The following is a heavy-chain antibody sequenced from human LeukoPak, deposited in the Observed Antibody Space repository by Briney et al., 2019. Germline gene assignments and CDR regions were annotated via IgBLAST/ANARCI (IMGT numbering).Heavy chain of an antibody. CDR2: VKQDGSEK. D-gene: IGHD6-19*01. CDR1: GFTFSSYA. J-gene: IGHJ4*02. CDR3: ARELAVTGPFDY. V-gene: IGHV3-7*01. Sequence: GGSLRLSCAVSGFTFSSYAMSWVRQAPGKGLEWVANVKQDGSEKYYADSVKGRFTISRDNAKNSLYMQMNSLRAEDTAVYYCARELAVTGPFDYWGQGTLVTVSS.